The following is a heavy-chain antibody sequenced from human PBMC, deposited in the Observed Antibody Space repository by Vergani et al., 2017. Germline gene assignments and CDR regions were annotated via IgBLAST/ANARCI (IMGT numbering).Heavy chain of an antibody. V-gene: IGHV3-66*02. CDR1: GFTFRNYA. J-gene: IGHJ5*02. D-gene: IGHD3-10*01. CDR2: IYSGDET. Sequence: EVQLLESGGGLAQPGGSLRLSCAASGFTFRNYAMTWVRQAPGKGLEWVSHIYSGDETYYADSVTGRVTISRDTSKNTLHLQINNLRVEDTAVYYCARGNYYGSGTYVDPWGQGTLVTVSS. CDR3: ARGNYYGSGTYVDP.